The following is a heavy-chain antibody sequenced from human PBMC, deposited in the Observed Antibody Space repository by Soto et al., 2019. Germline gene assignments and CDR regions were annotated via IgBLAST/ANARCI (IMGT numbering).Heavy chain of an antibody. J-gene: IGHJ4*02. CDR2: IYSTGTT. V-gene: IGHV3-53*01. CDR1: GFTVGNNY. CDR3: AKDRRGSGSHYNSFGY. Sequence: EVQLVESGGGLIQPGGSLKLSCAASGFTVGNNYMSWVRQAPGKGLEWVSLIYSTGTTKYADSVKGRFTVSRANANNTLYLQMNRLRAEDTAVYYCAKDRRGSGSHYNSFGYWGQGTLVTVSS. D-gene: IGHD3-10*01.